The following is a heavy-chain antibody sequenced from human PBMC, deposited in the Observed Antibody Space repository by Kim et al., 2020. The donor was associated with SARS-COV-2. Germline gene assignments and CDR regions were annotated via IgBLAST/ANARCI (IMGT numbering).Heavy chain of an antibody. J-gene: IGHJ4*02. V-gene: IGHV4-4*07. D-gene: IGHD6-13*01. CDR3: ARTYSTRWYYWEY. Sequence: KYNPSLKSRATISGDTSKKLFSLTLHFVTEADTAVYYCARTYSTRWYYWEYWGQGTLVTVSS.